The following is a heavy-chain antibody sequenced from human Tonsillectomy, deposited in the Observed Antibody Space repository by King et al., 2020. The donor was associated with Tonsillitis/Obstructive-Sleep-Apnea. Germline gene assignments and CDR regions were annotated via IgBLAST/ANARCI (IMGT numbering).Heavy chain of an antibody. D-gene: IGHD5-18*01. CDR3: ARDRDTAMDHFFDY. Sequence: LQLVQSGAEVKKPGSSVKVSCKASGGTFSSYAISWVRQAPGQGLEWMGRIIPILGIANYAQKFQGRVTITADKSTSTAYMELSSLRSEDTAVYYCARDRDTAMDHFFDYSGQGTLVTVSS. CDR2: IIPILGIA. CDR1: GGTFSSYA. V-gene: IGHV1-69*04. J-gene: IGHJ4*02.